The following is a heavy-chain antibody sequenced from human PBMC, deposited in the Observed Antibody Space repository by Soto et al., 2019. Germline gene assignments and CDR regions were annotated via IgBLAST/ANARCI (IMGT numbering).Heavy chain of an antibody. CDR3: AGRFCSTISCHVDWFDP. D-gene: IGHD2-2*01. J-gene: IGHJ5*02. CDR2: ISGNNGDT. V-gene: IGHV1-18*01. CDR1: AYDFTSYG. Sequence: QVQLVQSGAEVKNPGASVKVSCKASAYDFTSYGITWVRQAPGQGLEWMGWISGNNGDTEYAQEFQDRVTMTKDTTTTTAYMELRSLRSDDTARYYCAGRFCSTISCHVDWFDPWGQGTLVTVSS.